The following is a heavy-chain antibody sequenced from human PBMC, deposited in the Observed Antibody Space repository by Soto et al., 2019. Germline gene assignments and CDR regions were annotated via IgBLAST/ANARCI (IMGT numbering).Heavy chain of an antibody. V-gene: IGHV3-21*01. CDR3: ATGGP. Sequence: PGGSLRLSCVASGFRFSDYSMNWVRQAPGKGLEWVASVTKSGDYTHHADSVKGRFTISRDNAKNSLYLQMNSLTVEATGIYYCATGGPWGQGALVTVSS. CDR1: GFRFSDYS. CDR2: VTKSGDYT. J-gene: IGHJ5*02.